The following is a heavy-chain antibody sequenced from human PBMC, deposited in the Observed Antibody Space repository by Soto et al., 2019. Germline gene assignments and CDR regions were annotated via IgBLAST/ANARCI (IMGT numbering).Heavy chain of an antibody. CDR3: ARRRIPAAMMDY. Sequence: SETLSLTCTVSGGSISSSSYYWGWIRQPPGKGLEWIGSIYYSGSTYYNPSLKSRVTISVDTSKNQFSLKLRSVTAADTAVYDGARRRIPAAMMDYWGQGTLVTVSS. CDR2: IYYSGST. V-gene: IGHV4-39*01. D-gene: IGHD2-2*01. J-gene: IGHJ4*02. CDR1: GGSISSSSYY.